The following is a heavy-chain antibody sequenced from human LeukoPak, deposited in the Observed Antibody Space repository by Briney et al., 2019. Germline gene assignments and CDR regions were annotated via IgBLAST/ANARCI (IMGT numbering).Heavy chain of an antibody. CDR2: IKQDGSEK. CDR1: GFTFSSYW. D-gene: IGHD6-19*01. V-gene: IGHV3-7*01. Sequence: GSLRLSCAASGFTFSSYWMSWVRQAPGKGLEWVANIKQDGSEKYYVDSVKGRFTISRDNAKNSLYLQMNSLRAEDTAVYYCARANSSAWHNFDFWGQGTLVTVSS. J-gene: IGHJ4*02. CDR3: ARANSSAWHNFDF.